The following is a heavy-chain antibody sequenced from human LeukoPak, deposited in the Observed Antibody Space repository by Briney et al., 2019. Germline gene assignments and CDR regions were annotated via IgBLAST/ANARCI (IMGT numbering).Heavy chain of an antibody. J-gene: IGHJ6*02. CDR3: AKDISHDYGDYGLSDYYYGMDV. Sequence: GGSLRLSCAASGFTFDDYAMHGVREAPGKGLEWVTGISWNSGSIGYADSVKGRFTISRDNAKNSLYLQMNSLRAEDTALYYRAKDISHDYGDYGLSDYYYGMDVWGQGTTVTVSS. CDR2: ISWNSGSI. D-gene: IGHD4-17*01. V-gene: IGHV3-9*01. CDR1: GFTFDDYA.